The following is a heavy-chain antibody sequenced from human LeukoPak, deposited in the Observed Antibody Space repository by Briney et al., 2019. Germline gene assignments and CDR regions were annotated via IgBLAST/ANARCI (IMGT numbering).Heavy chain of an antibody. J-gene: IGHJ4*02. Sequence: ETLSLTCAAYGGFFSGYYWSWVSHHPRKGLEWIREINPSGSTNYNPSLRSRVTITVDTSNNQFSLNLSTVTGAHSALYYYQRGGTYYDFWSGYLGFDYWGQGTLVTVSS. CDR2: INPSGST. V-gene: IGHV4-34*01. CDR3: QRGGTYYDFWSGYLGFDY. CDR1: GGFFSGYY. D-gene: IGHD3-3*01.